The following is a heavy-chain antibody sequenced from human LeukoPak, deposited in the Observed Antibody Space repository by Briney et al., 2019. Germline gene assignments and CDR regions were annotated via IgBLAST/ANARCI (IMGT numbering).Heavy chain of an antibody. CDR1: AGSTRSTSYY. CDR3: ARDKRHSYGRYFAH. Sequence: PSETMSLTCTVAAGSTRSTSYYWGWIRKPPGKGLEWIAYMQSTGNSKYNPSLKSRATMSVDTSKNQVVLNLSSVTAADTAVYYCARDKRHSYGRYFAHWGQGMLVTVSS. CDR2: MQSTGNS. V-gene: IGHV4-61*01. D-gene: IGHD5-18*01. J-gene: IGHJ4*02.